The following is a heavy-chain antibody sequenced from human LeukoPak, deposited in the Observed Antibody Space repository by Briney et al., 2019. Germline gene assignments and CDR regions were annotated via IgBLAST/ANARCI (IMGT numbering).Heavy chain of an antibody. CDR3: ARDHHGMDV. CDR2: ISYDGSNK. V-gene: IGHV3-30-3*01. J-gene: IGHJ6*02. Sequence: GGSLRPSCAASGFTFSSYAMHWVSQDPGKGLGWEAVISYDGSNKYYADSVKGRFTISRDNSKNTLYLQMNSLRAEDTAVYYCARDHHGMDVWGQGTTVTVSS. CDR1: GFTFSSYA.